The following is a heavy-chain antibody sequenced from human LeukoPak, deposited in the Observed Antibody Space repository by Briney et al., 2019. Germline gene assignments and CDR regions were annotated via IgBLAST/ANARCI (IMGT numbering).Heavy chain of an antibody. J-gene: IGHJ6*03. V-gene: IGHV3-23*01. CDR1: GFTFSSYA. D-gene: IGHD3-3*01. CDR2: ISGSGGST. Sequence: GGSLRLSCAASGFTFSSYAMSWVRQAPGKGLEWVSAISGSGGSTYYADSVKGRFTISRDNSKNTLYLQMNSLRAEDTAVYYCAKGTLEWLLSYYMDVWGKGTTVTVSS. CDR3: AKGTLEWLLSYYMDV.